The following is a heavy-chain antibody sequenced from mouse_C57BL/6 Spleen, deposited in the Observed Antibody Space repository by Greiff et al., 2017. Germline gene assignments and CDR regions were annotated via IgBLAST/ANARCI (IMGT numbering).Heavy chain of an antibody. D-gene: IGHD2-12*01. Sequence: EVQLVESGGGLVKPGGSLKLSCAASGFTFSDYGMHWVRQAPEKGLEWVAYISSGSSTIYYADPVKGRFTISRDNAKNTLFLQMTSLRSEDTAMYYCARNYSHYYAMDYWGQGTSVTVSS. J-gene: IGHJ4*01. CDR3: ARNYSHYYAMDY. CDR2: ISSGSSTI. V-gene: IGHV5-17*01. CDR1: GFTFSDYG.